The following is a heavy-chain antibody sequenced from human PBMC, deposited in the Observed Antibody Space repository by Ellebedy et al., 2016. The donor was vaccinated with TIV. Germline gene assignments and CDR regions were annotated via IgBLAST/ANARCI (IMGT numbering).Heavy chain of an antibody. CDR2: IKQDGSEK. CDR1: GFTFSNYW. D-gene: IGHD5-12*01. CDR3: ARGGYGRPFDC. V-gene: IGHV3-7*03. J-gene: IGHJ4*02. Sequence: GESLKISCAASGFTFSNYWMKWVRQAPGKGLEWVANIKQDGSEKYYVDSVKGRFTISRDNAKKSRFLQMNSLRVEDTAVYFCARGGYGRPFDCWGQGTLVTVSS.